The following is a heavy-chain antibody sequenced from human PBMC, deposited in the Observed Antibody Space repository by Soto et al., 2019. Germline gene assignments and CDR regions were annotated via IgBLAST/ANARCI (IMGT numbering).Heavy chain of an antibody. CDR1: GFTFSTYS. D-gene: IGHD6-19*01. Sequence: GGSLRLSCAASGFTFSTYSMNWVRQAPGKGLEWVSYISSSSTTIYYADSVEGRFTISRDNAKNSLYLQMNSLRAEDTAVYYCTRDGAYNSGWYDYWGQGTLVTVSS. CDR3: TRDGAYNSGWYDY. J-gene: IGHJ4*02. V-gene: IGHV3-48*01. CDR2: ISSSSTTI.